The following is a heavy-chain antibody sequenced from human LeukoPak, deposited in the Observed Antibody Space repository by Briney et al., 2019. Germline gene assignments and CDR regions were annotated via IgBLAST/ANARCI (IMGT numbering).Heavy chain of an antibody. V-gene: IGHV4-59*08. D-gene: IGHD3-3*01. CDR3: ARTDDDYDFWSGPSRPLGY. J-gene: IGHJ4*02. CDR1: AGSITSYY. CDR2: IHYSGST. Sequence: SETLSLTCTVSAGSITSYYWSWIRQPPGKGLEWIGYIHYSGSTNYNPSLKSRVTMSIDTSKNQVSLKLSSVTAADTAVYYCARTDDDYDFWSGPSRPLGYWGQGTLVTVSS.